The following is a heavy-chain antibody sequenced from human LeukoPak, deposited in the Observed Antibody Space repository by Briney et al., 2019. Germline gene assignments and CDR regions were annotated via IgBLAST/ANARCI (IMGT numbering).Heavy chain of an antibody. V-gene: IGHV3-66*01. CDR3: ARGQVVTAIWYFDL. J-gene: IGHJ2*01. Sequence: PGGSLRLSCAASGFTVSSNYMSWVRQAPGKGLEWVSVIYSGGSTYYADSVKGRFTISRDNSKNTLYLQMNSLRAEDTAVYYCARGQVVTAIWYFDLWGCGTLVTVSS. CDR2: IYSGGST. D-gene: IGHD2-21*02. CDR1: GFTVSSNY.